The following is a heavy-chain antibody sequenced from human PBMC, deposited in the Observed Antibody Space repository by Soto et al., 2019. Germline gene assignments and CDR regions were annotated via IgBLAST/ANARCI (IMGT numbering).Heavy chain of an antibody. CDR2: IIPIFGTA. D-gene: IGHD6-19*01. J-gene: IGHJ3*02. CDR1: GGTFSSYA. V-gene: IGHV1-69*13. CDR3: AKDRVGGSGWPHDAFDI. Sequence: SVKVSCKASGGTFSSYAISWVRQAPGQGLEWMGGIIPIFGTANYAQKFQGRVTITADESTSTAYMELSSLRSEDTAVYYCAKDRVGGSGWPHDAFDIWGQGTMVTVSS.